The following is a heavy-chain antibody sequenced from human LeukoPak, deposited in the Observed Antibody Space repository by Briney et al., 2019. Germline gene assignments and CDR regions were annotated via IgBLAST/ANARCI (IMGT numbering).Heavy chain of an antibody. CDR2: VSTYNGNT. Sequence: GASVKVSCKASGYTFTGYYMHWVRQAPGQGLEWLGWVSTYNGNTFYAQNFQGRLTLTTDTSTSTAYMKLRSLRSDDTAVYYCARGSYCSGSSCYSYYVGTAGRFDPWGQGTLVTVSS. CDR3: ARGSYCSGSSCYSYYVGTAGRFDP. J-gene: IGHJ5*02. CDR1: GYTFTGYY. D-gene: IGHD2-15*01. V-gene: IGHV1-18*04.